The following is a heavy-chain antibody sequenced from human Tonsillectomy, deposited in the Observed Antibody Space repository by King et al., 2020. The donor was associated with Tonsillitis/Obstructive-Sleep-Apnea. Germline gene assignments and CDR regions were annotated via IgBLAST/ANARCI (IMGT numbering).Heavy chain of an antibody. CDR2: MYYSGST. CDR1: GGSISDDY. J-gene: IGHJ6*03. CDR3: ARGPQWLVPINYYMDV. Sequence: VQLQESGPGLVKPSETLSLTCTVSGGSISDDYWNWIRQPPGKGLEWIGNMYYSGSTNYNPSLKSRVTMSVDRSKNQFSLKLTSVTAADTAVYYCARGPQWLVPINYYMDVWGKGTTVTVSS. V-gene: IGHV4-59*01. D-gene: IGHD6-19*01.